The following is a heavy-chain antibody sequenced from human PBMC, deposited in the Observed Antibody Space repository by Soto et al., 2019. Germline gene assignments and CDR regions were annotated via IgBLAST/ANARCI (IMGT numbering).Heavy chain of an antibody. J-gene: IGHJ5*02. CDR1: GDSISSSYY. CDR2: VYYTGFT. D-gene: IGHD2-21*01. CDR3: ARLPVVVIALGYFDP. V-gene: IGHV4-39*01. Sequence: QLQLQESGPGLVKPSETLSLTCTVSGDSISSSYYWGWVRQPPGKWLECIGAVYYTGFTYYNPSLTSRLTISLDTSKNQFSLRLSSVTAADTAIYYCARLPVVVIALGYFDPWGPGTLVTVSS.